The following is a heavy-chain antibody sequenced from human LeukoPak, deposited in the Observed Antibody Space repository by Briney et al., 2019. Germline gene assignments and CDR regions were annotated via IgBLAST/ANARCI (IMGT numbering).Heavy chain of an antibody. D-gene: IGHD2-15*01. V-gene: IGHV1-69*13. J-gene: IGHJ4*02. Sequence: GASVTVSCKASGGTFSSYAISWVRQAPGQGLEWMGGIIPIFGTANYAQKFQGRVTITADESTSTAYMELSSLRSEDTAVYYCARDRYCSGGSCYFDYWGQGTLVTVSS. CDR2: IIPIFGTA. CDR1: GGTFSSYA. CDR3: ARDRYCSGGSCYFDY.